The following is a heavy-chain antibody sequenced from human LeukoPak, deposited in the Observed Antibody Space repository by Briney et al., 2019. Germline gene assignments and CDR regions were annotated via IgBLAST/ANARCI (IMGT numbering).Heavy chain of an antibody. CDR1: GFTFSDYY. V-gene: IGHV3-11*01. CDR3: ATSLDYYDSSGYWDY. CDR2: ISSSGSTI. J-gene: IGHJ4*02. Sequence: GGSLRLSCAASGFTFSDYYMSWIRQAPGKGLEWVSYISSSGSTIYYADSAKGRFTISRDNAKNSLYLQMNSLRAEDTAVYYCATSLDYYDSSGYWDYWGQGTLVTVSS. D-gene: IGHD3-22*01.